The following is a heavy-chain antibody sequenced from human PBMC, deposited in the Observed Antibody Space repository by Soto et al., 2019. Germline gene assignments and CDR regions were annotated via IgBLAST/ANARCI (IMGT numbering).Heavy chain of an antibody. Sequence: GGSLRLSCAASGFTFSSYAMSWVRQAPGKGLEWVSAISGSGGSTYYADSVKGRFTISRDNSKNTLYLQMNSLRAEDTAVYYCAKDQGYCTNGVCYTSAFDIWGQGTMVTVSS. CDR2: ISGSGGST. V-gene: IGHV3-23*01. CDR3: AKDQGYCTNGVCYTSAFDI. D-gene: IGHD2-8*01. J-gene: IGHJ3*02. CDR1: GFTFSSYA.